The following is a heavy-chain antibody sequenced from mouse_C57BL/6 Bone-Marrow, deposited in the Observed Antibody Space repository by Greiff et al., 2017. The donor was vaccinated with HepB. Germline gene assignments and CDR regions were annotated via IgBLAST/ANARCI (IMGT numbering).Heavy chain of an antibody. J-gene: IGHJ1*03. V-gene: IGHV14-4*01. CDR2: IDPENGDT. CDR1: GFNIKDDY. Sequence: EVQRVESGAELVRPGASVKLSCTASGFNIKDDYMHWVKQRPEQGLEWIGWIDPENGDTEYASKFQGKATITADTSSNTAYLQLSSLTSEDTAVYYCTTHYYGYWYFDVWGTGTTVTVSS. CDR3: TTHYYGYWYFDV. D-gene: IGHD2-1*01.